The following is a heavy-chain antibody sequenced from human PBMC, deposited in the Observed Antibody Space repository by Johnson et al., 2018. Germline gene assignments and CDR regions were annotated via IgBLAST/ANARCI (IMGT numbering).Heavy chain of an antibody. V-gene: IGHV3-11*04. CDR3: ARVPHAFNI. J-gene: IGHJ3*02. Sequence: QVQLVESGGGLVKPGGSLRLSCAASGFTFSDYYIRWIRQATGKGLEWVSYISSSGMTIYYADSVKARFTISRDNAKNSLYLQMHSLRAVATAVYSWARVPHAFNIWGQGTMVTVSS. CDR2: ISSSGMTI. CDR1: GFTFSDYY.